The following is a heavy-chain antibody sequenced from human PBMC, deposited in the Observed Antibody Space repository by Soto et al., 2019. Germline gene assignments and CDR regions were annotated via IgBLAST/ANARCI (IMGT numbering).Heavy chain of an antibody. CDR2: INHSGST. CDR3: ARGPIAAAGTSY. Sequence: QVQLQQWGAGLLKPSETLSLTCAVYGGSFSGYYWSWIRQPPGKGLEWIGEINHSGSTNYNPSLNIQVTISVDTSKNQFSLKLSSVTAADTAVYYCARGPIAAAGTSYWGQGTLVTVSS. D-gene: IGHD6-13*01. V-gene: IGHV4-34*01. J-gene: IGHJ4*02. CDR1: GGSFSGYY.